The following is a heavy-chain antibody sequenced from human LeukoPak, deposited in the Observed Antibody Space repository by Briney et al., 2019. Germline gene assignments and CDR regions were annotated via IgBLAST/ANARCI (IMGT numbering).Heavy chain of an antibody. Sequence: GRSLRLSCAASGFTFSSYAMHWVRQAPGKGLEWVAVISYDGSNKYYADSVKGRFTISRDNSKNTLYLQMNSLRAEDTAVYYCAKDRIASTVITFFDYWGQGTLVTVSS. CDR1: GFTFSSYA. D-gene: IGHD4-23*01. CDR3: AKDRIASTVITFFDY. J-gene: IGHJ4*02. V-gene: IGHV3-30*04. CDR2: ISYDGSNK.